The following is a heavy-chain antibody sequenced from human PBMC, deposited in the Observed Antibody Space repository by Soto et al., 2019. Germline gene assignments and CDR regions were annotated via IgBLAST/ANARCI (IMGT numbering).Heavy chain of an antibody. CDR1: GFTFSTYT. CDR2: ISSGSSYI. Sequence: GGSLRLSCAASGFTFSTYTMNWVRQAPGKGLEWISSISSGSSYIYYAGSVKGRFTISRDNAKNSLFLQMNSLRADDTAVYYCARDILSGGAYFDYWGQGTQVTVSS. CDR3: ARDILSGGAYFDY. V-gene: IGHV3-21*01. D-gene: IGHD3-10*01. J-gene: IGHJ4*02.